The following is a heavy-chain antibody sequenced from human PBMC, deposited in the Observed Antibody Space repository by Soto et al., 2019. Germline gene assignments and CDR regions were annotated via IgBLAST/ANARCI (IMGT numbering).Heavy chain of an antibody. CDR2: IYNSGSP. V-gene: IGHV4-31*03. CDR3: ARSGATRRENFDY. Sequence: PSETLSLTCTVSGGSISSGGYYWNWIRQHPGKGLEWIGYIYNSGSPYYNPSLKSRVTISVDKSDNQFSLELSSVTAADTAVYHCARSGATRRENFDYWGQGTLVTVSS. D-gene: IGHD4-17*01. J-gene: IGHJ4*02. CDR1: GGSISSGGYY.